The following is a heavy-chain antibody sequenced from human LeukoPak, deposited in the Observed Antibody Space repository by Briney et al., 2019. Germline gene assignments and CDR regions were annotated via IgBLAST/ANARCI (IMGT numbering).Heavy chain of an antibody. V-gene: IGHV4-59*08. J-gene: IGHJ4*02. CDR3: ARHPGPVDFFDS. CDR2: IYYSGST. Sequence: SETLSLTCTVSGGSISRYYWSWIRQFPGKGLGWIGYIYYSGSTNYNPSLKSRVTISVDTSKNQFSLKLSSVTAADTAVYYCARHPGPVDFFDSWGQGTLVTVSS. D-gene: IGHD2-8*02. CDR1: GGSISRYY.